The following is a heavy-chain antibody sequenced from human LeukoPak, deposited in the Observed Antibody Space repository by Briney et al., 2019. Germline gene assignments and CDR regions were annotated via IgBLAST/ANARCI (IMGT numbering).Heavy chain of an antibody. Sequence: PGGSLRLSCAASGFTLTSYGMSWVRQAPGKGLEWVSAINGGGGSTYYADSVKGRFTISRDNSKNTLYLQMNSLRVEDTAVYYCAKSLNYYDSRGDDALDIWGQGTMVTVSS. J-gene: IGHJ3*02. V-gene: IGHV3-23*01. CDR3: AKSLNYYDSRGDDALDI. D-gene: IGHD3-22*01. CDR2: INGGGGST. CDR1: GFTLTSYG.